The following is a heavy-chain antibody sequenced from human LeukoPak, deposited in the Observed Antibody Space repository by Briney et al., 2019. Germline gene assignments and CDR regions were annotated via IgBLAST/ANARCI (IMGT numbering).Heavy chain of an antibody. Sequence: ASVKVSCKASGYTFTSYDINWVRQATGQGLEWMGWMNPNSGNTGYAQKFQGRVTMTRNTSISTAYMELSSLRSEDTAVYYCARGKMGIVRALYYMDVWGKGTTVTISS. V-gene: IGHV1-8*01. CDR1: GYTFTSYD. CDR3: ARGKMGIVRALYYMDV. D-gene: IGHD2/OR15-2a*01. J-gene: IGHJ6*03. CDR2: MNPNSGNT.